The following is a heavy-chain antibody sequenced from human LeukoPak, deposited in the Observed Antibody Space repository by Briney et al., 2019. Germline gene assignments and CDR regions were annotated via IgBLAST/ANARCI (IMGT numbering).Heavy chain of an antibody. J-gene: IGHJ6*02. V-gene: IGHV3-7*01. CDR1: GFTFSSYW. CDR3: ARVVGDWRYYYYYGMDV. Sequence: GGSMRLSCAASGFTFSSYWMNWVRQAPGKGLEWVANIKQDESEKYYVDSVEGRFTISRDNAKNSLYLRMNSLRAEDTAVYYCARVVGDWRYYYYYGMDVWGQGTTVTVSS. D-gene: IGHD2-21*02. CDR2: IKQDESEK.